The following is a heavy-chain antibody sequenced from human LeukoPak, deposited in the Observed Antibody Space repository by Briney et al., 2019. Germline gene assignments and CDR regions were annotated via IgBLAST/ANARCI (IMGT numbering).Heavy chain of an antibody. CDR3: ARGQAYYYGFDY. Sequence: SQTLSLTCTVSGGSISSGDYYWSWIRQPPGKGLEWIGYIYYSGTTYYHPSLKSRLTISVDTSKNQFSLKLSSVTAADTAVYYCARGQAYYYGFDYWGQGTLVTVSS. J-gene: IGHJ4*02. CDR1: GGSISSGDYY. D-gene: IGHD3-10*01. V-gene: IGHV4-30-4*08. CDR2: IYYSGTT.